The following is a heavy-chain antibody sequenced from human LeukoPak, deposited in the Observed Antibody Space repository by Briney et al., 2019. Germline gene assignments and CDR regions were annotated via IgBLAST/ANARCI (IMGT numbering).Heavy chain of an antibody. CDR1: GGTFSSYT. J-gene: IGHJ4*02. V-gene: IGHV1-69*08. CDR2: INPHLGAV. D-gene: IGHD4-23*01. CDR3: ARESRNDGGNSVVLDY. Sequence: EASVTVSCKASGGTFSSYTFDWVRQAPGQGLEWMGRINPHLGAVNFAPKFRGRLTITADTSTRTVYMDLSGLRSEDSAVYYCARESRNDGGNSVVLDYWGQGTLVTVSS.